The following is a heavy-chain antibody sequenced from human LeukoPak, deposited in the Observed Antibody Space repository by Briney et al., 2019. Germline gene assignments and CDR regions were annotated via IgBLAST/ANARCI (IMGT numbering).Heavy chain of an antibody. Sequence: PSETLSLTCTVSGGSISSYYWSWIRQPAGKGLEWIGRIYTSGSTNYNPSLKSRVTISVDKSKNQFSLKLSSVTAADTAVYYCASGPGVGYDFWSGTPSYYYYYTDVWGKGTTVTVSS. CDR1: GGSISSYY. V-gene: IGHV4-4*07. CDR3: ASGPGVGYDFWSGTPSYYYYYTDV. D-gene: IGHD3-3*01. CDR2: IYTSGST. J-gene: IGHJ6*03.